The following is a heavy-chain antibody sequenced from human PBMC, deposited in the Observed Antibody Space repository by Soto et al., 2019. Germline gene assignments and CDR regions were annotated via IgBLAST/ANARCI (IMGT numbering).Heavy chain of an antibody. V-gene: IGHV5-51*01. Sequence: GESLKISCKGSGYSFTSYWIGWVRQMPGKGLEWMGIIYPGDSDTRYSPSFQGQVTISADKSISTAYLQWSSLKASDTAMYYCASGYCSGGSCYGPPWGLRYWGQGTMVTVSS. CDR2: IYPGDSDT. CDR3: ASGYCSGGSCYGPPWGLRY. J-gene: IGHJ4*02. D-gene: IGHD2-15*01. CDR1: GYSFTSYW.